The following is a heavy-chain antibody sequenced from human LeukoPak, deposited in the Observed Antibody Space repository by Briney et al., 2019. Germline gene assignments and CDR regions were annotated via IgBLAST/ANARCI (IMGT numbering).Heavy chain of an antibody. J-gene: IGHJ4*02. Sequence: GGTLRLSCAASGFTFSSYGMSWVRQAPGKGLEWVSAITGSGGSTFYVDSVKGRFTISRDNSKNTLYLQMNSLRAKDTAVYYCVTSSGYYSYWGQGTLVTVSS. CDR2: ITGSGGST. CDR3: VTSSGYYSY. D-gene: IGHD3-22*01. CDR1: GFTFSSYG. V-gene: IGHV3-23*01.